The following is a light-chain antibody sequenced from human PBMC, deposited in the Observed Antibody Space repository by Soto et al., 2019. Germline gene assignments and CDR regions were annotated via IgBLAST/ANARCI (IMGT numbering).Light chain of an antibody. Sequence: IQLTQSPSSLSASVGDRVTITCRASQGISSFLPWYQQKPGKAPNLLIYAASTLQSGVPSRFSGSGSGTDFTLTISSLQPEDFATYYCQQLNSYPITFGQGTRLEIK. CDR1: QGISSF. V-gene: IGKV1-9*01. CDR2: AAS. J-gene: IGKJ5*01. CDR3: QQLNSYPIT.